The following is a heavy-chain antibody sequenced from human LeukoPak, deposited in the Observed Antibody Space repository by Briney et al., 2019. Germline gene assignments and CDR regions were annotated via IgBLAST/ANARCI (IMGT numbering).Heavy chain of an antibody. Sequence: ASVKDSCKASGYTFTSYGISWVRQAPGQGLEWMGWISAYNGNTNYAQKLQGRVTMTTDTSTNTAYMELRSLRSGDTAVYYCARGLQENLAWLKAFSAFDIWGHGTLVTVSS. CDR3: ARGLQENLAWLKAFSAFDI. CDR2: ISAYNGNT. D-gene: IGHD5-24*01. CDR1: GYTFTSYG. V-gene: IGHV1-18*01. J-gene: IGHJ3*02.